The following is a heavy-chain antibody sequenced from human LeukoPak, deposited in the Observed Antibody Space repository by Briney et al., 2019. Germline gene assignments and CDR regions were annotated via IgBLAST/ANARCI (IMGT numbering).Heavy chain of an antibody. D-gene: IGHD1-26*01. Sequence: SETLSLTCTVSGGSISSSSYYWGWIRQPPGKGLEWIGSIYYSGSTYYNPSLKSRVTISVDTSKNQFSLKLSSVTAADTAVYYCATGRELPDAFDIWGQGTMVTVSS. CDR2: IYYSGST. CDR1: GGSISSSSYY. V-gene: IGHV4-39*01. CDR3: ATGRELPDAFDI. J-gene: IGHJ3*02.